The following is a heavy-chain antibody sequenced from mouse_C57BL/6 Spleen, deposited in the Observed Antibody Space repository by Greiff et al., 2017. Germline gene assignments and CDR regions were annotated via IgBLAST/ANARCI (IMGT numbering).Heavy chain of an antibody. Sequence: QVQLQQSGAELARPGASVKLSCKASGYTFTSYGISWVKQRTGQGLEWIGEIYPRSGNTYYNEKFKGKATLTAEKSSSTAYMELRSLTSEDSAVYFCARGITTAHYAMDYWGQGTSVTVSS. CDR2: IYPRSGNT. CDR1: GYTFTSYG. V-gene: IGHV1-81*01. J-gene: IGHJ4*01. D-gene: IGHD1-1*01. CDR3: ARGITTAHYAMDY.